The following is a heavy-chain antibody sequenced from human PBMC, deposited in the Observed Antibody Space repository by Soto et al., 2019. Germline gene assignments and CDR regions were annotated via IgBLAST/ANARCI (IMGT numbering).Heavy chain of an antibody. CDR1: GFTFSSFG. CDR3: ARDPGQDEAMDY. V-gene: IGHV3-33*01. J-gene: IGHJ4*02. Sequence: QGQVVESGGGVVQPGRSQSLSCAASGFTFSSFGMHWVRQAPGKGLEWVAVIWHDGKNKYYADSAKGRFTISRDNSKNTLYLQMNSLRAEDTAVYYCARDPGQDEAMDYWGQGTLVTVSS. CDR2: IWHDGKNK.